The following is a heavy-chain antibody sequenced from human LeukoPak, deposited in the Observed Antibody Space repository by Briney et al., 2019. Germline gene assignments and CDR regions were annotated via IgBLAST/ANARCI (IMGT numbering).Heavy chain of an antibody. J-gene: IGHJ4*02. CDR2: INPNSGGT. Sequence: VASVKVSCKASGYTFTGYYMHWVRQAPGQGLEWMGWINPNSGGTNYAQKFQGRVTMTRDTSISTAYMELSRLRSDDTAVYYCARVDSTSPHELDYWGQGTLVTVSS. D-gene: IGHD6-6*01. CDR3: ARVDSTSPHELDY. V-gene: IGHV1-2*02. CDR1: GYTFTGYY.